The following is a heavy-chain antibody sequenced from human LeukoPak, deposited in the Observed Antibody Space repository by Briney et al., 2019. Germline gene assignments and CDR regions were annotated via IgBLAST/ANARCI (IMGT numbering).Heavy chain of an antibody. CDR1: GYTFTSYD. CDR2: MNPNSGNT. CDR3: ARVGYYDSSGYQTAPFDY. J-gene: IGHJ4*02. V-gene: IGHV1-8*01. Sequence: ASVKVSCKASGYTFTSYDINWVRQATGQGLEWMGWMNPNSGNTGYAQKFQGRVTMTRNTSISTAYMELSSLRSEDTAVYYCARVGYYDSSGYQTAPFDYWGQGTLVTVSS. D-gene: IGHD3-22*01.